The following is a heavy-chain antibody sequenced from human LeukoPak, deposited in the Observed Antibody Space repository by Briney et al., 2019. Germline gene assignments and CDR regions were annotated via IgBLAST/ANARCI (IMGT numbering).Heavy chain of an antibody. CDR1: GFTFSSYA. CDR3: ARVLVGATGDY. CDR2: ISYDGSNK. Sequence: GRSLRLSCAASGFTFSSYAMHWVRQAPGKGLEWVAVISYDGSNKYYADSVKGRFTISRDNSKNTLYLQMNSLRAEDTAVYYCARVLVGATGDYWGQGTLVTVSS. D-gene: IGHD1-26*01. J-gene: IGHJ4*02. V-gene: IGHV3-30*04.